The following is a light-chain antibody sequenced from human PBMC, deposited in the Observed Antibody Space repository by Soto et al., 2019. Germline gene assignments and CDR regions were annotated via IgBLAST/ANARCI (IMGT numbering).Light chain of an antibody. CDR3: QQHDDYSHAT. CDR1: QDISSF. J-gene: IGKJ2*01. Sequence: DVQMTQSPSTLSASVGDRVIISCRASQDISSFLAWYQHKPGKAPKLLIYDASTLQTGVPSRFRGSGFGTEFTLTISGLQPDDIATYYCQQHDDYSHATFGQGTK. CDR2: DAS. V-gene: IGKV1-5*01.